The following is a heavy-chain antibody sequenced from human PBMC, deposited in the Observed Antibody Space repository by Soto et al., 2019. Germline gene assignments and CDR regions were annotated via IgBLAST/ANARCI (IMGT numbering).Heavy chain of an antibody. V-gene: IGHV1-46*01. J-gene: IGHJ4*02. D-gene: IGHD3-3*01. Sequence: ASVKVSCKASGYTFTSYYMHWVRQAPGQGLEWMGIINPSGGSTSYAQKFQGRVTMTRDTSTSTVYMELSSLRSEDTAVYYCARVERYYDLWSGHHRPPLKFDYWGQGTPVTVSS. CDR2: INPSGGST. CDR3: ARVERYYDLWSGHHRPPLKFDY. CDR1: GYTFTSYY.